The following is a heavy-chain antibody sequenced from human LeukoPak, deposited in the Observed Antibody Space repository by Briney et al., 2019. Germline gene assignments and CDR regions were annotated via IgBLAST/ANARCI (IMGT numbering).Heavy chain of an antibody. V-gene: IGHV3-30-3*01. D-gene: IGHD6-19*01. J-gene: IGHJ4*02. Sequence: PGRSLRLSCAASEFTFSDYAMHWVRQAPGKGLEWVALISYDGSNKYYADSVKGRFTISRDNSKNTLYLRMNSLRAEDTALYYCAREWTYSSGWSASGYWGQGTLVTVSS. CDR3: AREWTYSSGWSASGY. CDR1: EFTFSDYA. CDR2: ISYDGSNK.